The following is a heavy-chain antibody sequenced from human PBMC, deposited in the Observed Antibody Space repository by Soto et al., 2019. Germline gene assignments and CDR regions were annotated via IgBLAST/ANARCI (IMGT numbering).Heavy chain of an antibody. D-gene: IGHD5-12*01. CDR1: GYTFTSYG. CDR2: ISAYNGNT. J-gene: IGHJ6*02. Sequence: ASVKVSCKASGYTFTSYGISWVRQAPGQGLEWMGWISAYNGNTNYAQKLQGRVTMTTDTSTSTAYMELRSLRSDDTAVYYCARISGGYKDYQGMAVWGQGTTVTVSS. CDR3: ARISGGYKDYQGMAV. V-gene: IGHV1-18*04.